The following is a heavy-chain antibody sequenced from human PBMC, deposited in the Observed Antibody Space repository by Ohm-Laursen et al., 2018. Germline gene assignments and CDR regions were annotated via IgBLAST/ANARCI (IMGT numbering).Heavy chain of an antibody. CDR1: GYSFTSYW. CDR3: ARRDDSSGYYYY. Sequence: ESLKLSCKGSGYSFTSYWIGWVRQMPGKGLEWMGIIYPGDSDTRYSPSFQGQVTISADKSISTAYLQWSSLKASGTAMYYCARRDDSSGYYYYWGQGTLVTVSS. V-gene: IGHV5-51*01. D-gene: IGHD3-22*01. CDR2: IYPGDSDT. J-gene: IGHJ4*02.